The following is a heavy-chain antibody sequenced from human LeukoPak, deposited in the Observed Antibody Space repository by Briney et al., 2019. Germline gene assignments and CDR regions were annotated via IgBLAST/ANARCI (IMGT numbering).Heavy chain of an antibody. D-gene: IGHD3-10*01. V-gene: IGHV1-3*03. CDR2: INAGNGNT. J-gene: IGHJ4*02. CDR3: ARARLRFGEVYDY. CDR1: GYTFTSYA. Sequence: ASVKVSCKASGYTFTSYAMHWVRQAPGQRLEWMGWINAGNGNTKYSQEFQGRVTITRDTSASTACMELSSLRSEDMAVYYCARARLRFGEVYDYWGQGTLVTVSS.